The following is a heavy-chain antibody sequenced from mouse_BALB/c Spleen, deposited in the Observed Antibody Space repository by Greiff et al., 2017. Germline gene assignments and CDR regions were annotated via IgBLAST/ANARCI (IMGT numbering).Heavy chain of an antibody. V-gene: IGHV1-5*01. CDR2: IYPGNSDT. CDR3: TSRDSHGYAY. Sequence: EVQVVESGTVLARPGASVKMSCKASGYSFTSYWMHWVKQRPGQGLEWIGAIYPGNSDTSYNQKFKGKAKLTAVTSASTAYMELSSLTNEDSAVYYCTSRDSHGYAYWGQGTLVTVSA. D-gene: IGHD3-2*01. CDR1: GYSFTSYW. J-gene: IGHJ3*01.